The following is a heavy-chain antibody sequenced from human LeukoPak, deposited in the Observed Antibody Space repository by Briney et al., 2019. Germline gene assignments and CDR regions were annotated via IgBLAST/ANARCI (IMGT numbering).Heavy chain of an antibody. Sequence: PGGSLRLSCAASGFTFSSYSMNWVRQAPGKGLEWVSSISSSSSYIYYADSVKGRFTISRDNAKNSLYLQMNSLRAEDTAVYYCARDQGFGGWDLWGGAREGGLDYWGQGTLVTVSS. CDR2: ISSSSSYI. CDR3: ARDQGFGGWDLWGGAREGGLDY. D-gene: IGHD6-19*01. J-gene: IGHJ4*02. V-gene: IGHV3-21*01. CDR1: GFTFSSYS.